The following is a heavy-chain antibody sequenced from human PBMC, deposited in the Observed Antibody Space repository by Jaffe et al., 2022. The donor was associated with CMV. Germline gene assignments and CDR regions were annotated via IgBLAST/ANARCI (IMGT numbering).Heavy chain of an antibody. CDR1: GFTVSSNY. CDR2: IYSGGST. D-gene: IGHD1-1*01. J-gene: IGHJ6*02. Sequence: EVQLVESGGGLIQPGGSLRLSCAASGFTVSSNYMSWVRQAPGKGLEWVSVIYSGGSTYYADSVKGRFTISRDNSKNTLYLQMNSLRAEDTAVYYCARDRRVATTTTIGLYGMDVWGQGTTVTVSS. CDR3: ARDRRVATTTTIGLYGMDV. V-gene: IGHV3-53*01.